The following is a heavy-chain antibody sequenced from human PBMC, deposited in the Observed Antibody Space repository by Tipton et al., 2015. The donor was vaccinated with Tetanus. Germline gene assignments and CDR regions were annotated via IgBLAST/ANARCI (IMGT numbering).Heavy chain of an antibody. CDR2: IYPGDSDT. D-gene: IGHD3-22*01. CDR1: GYSFTSYW. CDR3: AVSPNYYDSSGYYVAFDY. Sequence: QSGPEVKKPGESLKISCKGSGYSFTSYWIGWVRQMPGKGLEWMGIIYPGDSDTRYSPSFQGQVTISADKSISTAYLQWSSLKASDTAMYYCAVSPNYYDSSGYYVAFDYWGQGTLVTVSS. V-gene: IGHV5-51*03. J-gene: IGHJ4*02.